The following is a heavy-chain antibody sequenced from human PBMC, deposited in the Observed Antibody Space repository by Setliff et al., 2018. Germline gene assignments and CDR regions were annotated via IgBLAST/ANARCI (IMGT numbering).Heavy chain of an antibody. Sequence: SETLSLTCAVSGGSISSGDASWSWVRQPPGKGLEWIGYIYHSGSTYYNPSLKSRVTISVDRSKNQFSLKLSSVTAADTAVYYCARGLRGWPYYGMDVWGQGTTVTVSS. D-gene: IGHD6-19*01. J-gene: IGHJ6*02. CDR3: ARGLRGWPYYGMDV. CDR2: IYHSGST. CDR1: GGSISSGDAS. V-gene: IGHV4-30-2*01.